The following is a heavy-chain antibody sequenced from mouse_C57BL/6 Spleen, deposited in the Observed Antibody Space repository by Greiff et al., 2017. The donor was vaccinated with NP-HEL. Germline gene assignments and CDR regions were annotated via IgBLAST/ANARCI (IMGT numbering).Heavy chain of an antibody. CDR2: ISDGGSYT. D-gene: IGHD4-1*01. CDR3: ARLTGTPDY. J-gene: IGHJ2*01. V-gene: IGHV5-4*03. Sequence: EVMLVESGGGLVKPGGSLKLSCAASGFTFSSYAMSWVRQTPEKRLEWVATISDGGSYTYYPDNVKGRFTISRDNAKNNLYLQMSHLKSEDTAMYYCARLTGTPDYWGQGTTLTVSS. CDR1: GFTFSSYA.